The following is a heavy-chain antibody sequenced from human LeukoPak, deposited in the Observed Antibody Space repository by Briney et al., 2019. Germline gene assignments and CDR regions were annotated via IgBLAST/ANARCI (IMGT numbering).Heavy chain of an antibody. CDR2: ISAYNGNT. CDR1: GYTFTSYG. CDR3: AREGGYFDAFDI. Sequence: ASVKVSCKASGYTFTSYGISWVRQAPGQGLEWMGWISAYNGNTKYAQNLQGRVIMTTDTSTSTAYMELRSLRSDDTAVYYCAREGGYFDAFDIWGQGTMVTVSS. D-gene: IGHD3-22*01. J-gene: IGHJ3*02. V-gene: IGHV1-18*01.